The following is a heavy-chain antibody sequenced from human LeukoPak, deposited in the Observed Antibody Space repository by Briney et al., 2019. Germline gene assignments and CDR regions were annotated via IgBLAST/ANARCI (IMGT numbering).Heavy chain of an antibody. CDR3: ARGTVLLWFGVDY. CDR1: GFPFSSCA. Sequence: GGSLRLSCAASGFPFSSCAMHWVRQAPGKGLEWVVVISYDGSQKYYADSVKGRFTISRDNAKNTLYLQMNSLRAEDTAVYYCARGTVLLWFGVDYWGQGTLVTVSS. D-gene: IGHD3-10*01. CDR2: ISYDGSQK. J-gene: IGHJ4*02. V-gene: IGHV3-30-3*01.